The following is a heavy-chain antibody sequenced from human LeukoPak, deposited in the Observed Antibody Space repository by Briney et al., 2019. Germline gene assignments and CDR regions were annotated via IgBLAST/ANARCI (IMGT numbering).Heavy chain of an antibody. D-gene: IGHD3-22*01. Sequence: ASAKVSCKASVYSFTSYGISWVRQAPGQGLEWMGWISAYNGNTNYAQKLQGRVTMTTDTSTSTAYMELRSLRSDDTAVYYCARGDGYYYDSSGYYFPGSSSGFDYWGQGTLVTVSS. V-gene: IGHV1-18*01. CDR1: VYSFTSYG. CDR3: ARGDGYYYDSSGYYFPGSSSGFDY. J-gene: IGHJ4*02. CDR2: ISAYNGNT.